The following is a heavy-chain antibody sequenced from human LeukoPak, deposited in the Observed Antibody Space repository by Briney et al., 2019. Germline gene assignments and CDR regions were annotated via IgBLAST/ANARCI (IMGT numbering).Heavy chain of an antibody. CDR3: ARLGSYHDF. V-gene: IGHV4-59*08. CDR2: IHDSRGT. J-gene: IGHJ4*02. D-gene: IGHD1-26*01. Sequence: PADTLTLTCTLCGPSISNYYGRWLRQTPEKALEWMGHIHDSRGTTYYPSLKSRLTLSRATSRNQCSLKLPSVTAADTAVYFCARLGSYHDFWGQGALVTASS. CDR1: GPSISNYY.